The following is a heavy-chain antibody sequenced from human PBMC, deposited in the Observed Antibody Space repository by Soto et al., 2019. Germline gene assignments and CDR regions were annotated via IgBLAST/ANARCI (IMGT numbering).Heavy chain of an antibody. V-gene: IGHV4-38-2*01. Sequence: PSETLSLTCGVSGHSITSGYYWGWIRQPPGKGLEWIGSIYYSGSTYYNPSLKSRVTMSVDRFKNQFSLKLSSVTAADTAVYYCARSWELQGALDSWGQGSLVIVSS. D-gene: IGHD1-26*01. J-gene: IGHJ4*02. CDR2: IYYSGST. CDR1: GHSITSGYY. CDR3: ARSWELQGALDS.